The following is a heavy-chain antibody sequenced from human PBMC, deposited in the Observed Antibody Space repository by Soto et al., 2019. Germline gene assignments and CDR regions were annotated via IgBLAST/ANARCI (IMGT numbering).Heavy chain of an antibody. V-gene: IGHV3-48*03. CDR2: ISSSGSTI. CDR3: ARVKYCSGGSCSDNWFDP. J-gene: IGHJ5*02. D-gene: IGHD2-15*01. Sequence: PGGFLRLSCAASGFTFSSYEMNWVRQAPGKWLEWVSYISSSGSTIYYADSVKGRFTISRDNAKNSLYLQMNSLRAEDTAVYYCARVKYCSGGSCSDNWFDPWGQGTLVTVS. CDR1: GFTFSSYE.